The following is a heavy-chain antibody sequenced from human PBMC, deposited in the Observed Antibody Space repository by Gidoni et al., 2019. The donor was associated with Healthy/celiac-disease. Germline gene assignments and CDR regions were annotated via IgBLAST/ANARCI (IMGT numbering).Heavy chain of an antibody. V-gene: IGHV3-21*01. D-gene: IGHD6-6*01. CDR3: ARDGARLKSPNWFDP. J-gene: IGHJ5*02. CDR2: ISSSSSYI. CDR1: GFTFSSYS. Sequence: EVQLVESGGGLVKPGGSLRLSCAASGFTFSSYSMNWVRQAPGKGLEWVSSISSSSSYIYYADSVKGRFTISRDNAKNSLYLQMNSLRAEDTAVYYCARDGARLKSPNWFDPWGQGTLVTVSS.